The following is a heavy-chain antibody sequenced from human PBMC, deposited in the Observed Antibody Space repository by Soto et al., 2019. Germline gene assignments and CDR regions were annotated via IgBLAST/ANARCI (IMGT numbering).Heavy chain of an antibody. CDR3: ARYDSSGYYWPYYYYGMDV. D-gene: IGHD3-22*01. CDR2: ISSSSSYI. CDR1: GFTFSTYS. J-gene: IGHJ6*02. Sequence: EVQLVESGGGLVKPGGSLRLSCAASGFTFSTYSMNGVRQAPGKGMERVSSISSSSSYIYYADSVKGRFTISRDNAKNSLYLQMNSLRAEDTAVYYCARYDSSGYYWPYYYYGMDVWGQGTTVTVSS. V-gene: IGHV3-21*01.